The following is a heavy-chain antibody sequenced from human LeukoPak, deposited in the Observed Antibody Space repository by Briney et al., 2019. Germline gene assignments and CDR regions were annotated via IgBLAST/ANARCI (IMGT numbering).Heavy chain of an antibody. Sequence: GGSLRLSCAASGLTFSNYAMSWVRQAPGKGLESVSVISGTGGRTYYADSVKGRFTTSRDNSKNTVYLQMNRLRAEDTTVYYCAKGHSDYGTGFDLWGRGALVTVSS. CDR3: AKGHSDYGTGFDL. D-gene: IGHD4-17*01. CDR2: ISGTGGRT. J-gene: IGHJ4*02. V-gene: IGHV3-23*01. CDR1: GLTFSNYA.